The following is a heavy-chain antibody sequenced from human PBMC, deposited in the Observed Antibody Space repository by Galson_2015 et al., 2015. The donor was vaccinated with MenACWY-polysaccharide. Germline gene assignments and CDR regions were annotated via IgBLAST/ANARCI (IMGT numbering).Heavy chain of an antibody. V-gene: IGHV1-8*01. CDR3: ARAGYKASDY. Sequence: SVKVSCKASGYTFTSYEINWVRQAPGQGLEWMGWMSPNSGNIGYAQKFLGKFTMTRDTSIGTAYMELNDLRPEHTAVYYCARAGYKASDYWGQGTLVTVSS. J-gene: IGHJ4*02. D-gene: IGHD5-18*01. CDR2: MSPNSGNI. CDR1: GYTFTSYE.